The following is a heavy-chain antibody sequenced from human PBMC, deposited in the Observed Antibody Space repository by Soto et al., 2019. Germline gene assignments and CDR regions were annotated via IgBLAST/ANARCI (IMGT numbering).Heavy chain of an antibody. CDR1: GYTFTSYA. CDR2: INAGNGNT. V-gene: IGHV1-3*01. Sequence: QVHLVQSGAEVKKPGASVKVSCKASGYTFTSYAMYWVRQAPGQRLEWMGWINAGNGNTKYSQKFQGRVTITRDTSASTAYMELSSLRSEDTAVYYCARDLAFGRSDYWGQGTLVTVSS. CDR3: ARDLAFGRSDY. D-gene: IGHD3-10*01. J-gene: IGHJ4*02.